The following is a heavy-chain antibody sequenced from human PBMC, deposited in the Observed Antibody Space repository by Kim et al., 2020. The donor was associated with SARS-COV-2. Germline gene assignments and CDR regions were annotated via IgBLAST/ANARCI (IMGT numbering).Heavy chain of an antibody. V-gene: IGHV4-59*01. Sequence: SETLSLTCTVSSDSISAYYWSWIRRLPGKGLEWIGYIFYSGSTSYNPSLKSRVTISWDTSRNHFSLDLTSVTHADTAVYYCARSEGRASWHQFDYWGQGILVTVSS. CDR2: IFYSGST. J-gene: IGHJ4*02. CDR1: SDSISAYY. CDR3: ARSEGRASWHQFDY.